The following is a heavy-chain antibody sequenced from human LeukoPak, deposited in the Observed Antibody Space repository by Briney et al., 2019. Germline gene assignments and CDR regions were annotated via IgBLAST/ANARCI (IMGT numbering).Heavy chain of an antibody. CDR2: INHSGST. D-gene: IGHD1-14*01. J-gene: IGHJ5*02. CDR1: GGSFSGYY. Sequence: ASETLSLTCAVYGGSFSGYYWSWIRQPPGKGLEWIGEINHSGSTNYNPSLKSRVTISVDTSKNQFSLKLSSVTAADTAVYYCAGLIRPGWFDPWGQGTLVTVSS. CDR3: AGLIRPGWFDP. V-gene: IGHV4-34*01.